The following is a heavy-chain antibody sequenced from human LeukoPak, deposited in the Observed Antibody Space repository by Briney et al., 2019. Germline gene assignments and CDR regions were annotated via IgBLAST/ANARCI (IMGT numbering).Heavy chain of an antibody. V-gene: IGHV3-74*01. J-gene: IGHJ4*02. CDR1: GITFTDYW. D-gene: IGHD4-11*01. CDR3: ATDDYRGLGY. CDR2: IVQDGSYA. Sequence: PGGSLKLSCAASGITFTDYWMHWVRQAPGKGLVWVSHIVQDGSYATHADSVKGRFTISRDNAKNTLYLQMNSLRAEDTAVYYCATDDYRGLGYWGQGTLVTVSS.